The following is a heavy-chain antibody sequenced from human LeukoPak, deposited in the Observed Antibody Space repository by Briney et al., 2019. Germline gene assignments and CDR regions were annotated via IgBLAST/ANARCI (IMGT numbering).Heavy chain of an antibody. D-gene: IGHD5-24*01. CDR2: IYYSGST. CDR1: GCSISSYY. CDR3: ARRDGYNSYYFDY. J-gene: IGHJ4*02. V-gene: IGHV4-59*08. Sequence: SETLSLTCTVSGCSISSYYWSWIRQPPGKGLEWIGYIYYSGSTNYNPSLKSRVTISVDTSKNQFSLKLSSVTAADTAVYYCARRDGYNSYYFDYWGQGTLVTVSS.